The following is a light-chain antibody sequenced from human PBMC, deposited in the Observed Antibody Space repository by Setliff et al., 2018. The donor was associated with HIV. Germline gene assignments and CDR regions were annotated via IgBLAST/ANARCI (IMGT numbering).Light chain of an antibody. J-gene: IGLJ2*01. Sequence: QSALTQPASASGCPGQSVTISCTGTTNDVGRYNFVSWYQQYPGKAPKLLIYDVSKRPSGVSDRFSGSKSGNTASLTVSGLQVEDEADYYCSSYGGSDNSAVFGGGTKVTVL. CDR2: DVS. CDR3: SSYGGSDNSAV. V-gene: IGLV2-8*01. CDR1: TNDVGRYNF.